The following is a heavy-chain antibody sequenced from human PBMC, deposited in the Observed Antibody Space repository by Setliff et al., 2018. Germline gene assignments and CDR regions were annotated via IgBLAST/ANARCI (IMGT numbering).Heavy chain of an antibody. J-gene: IGHJ4*02. D-gene: IGHD7-27*01. Sequence: SETLSLTCAVSGYSISSGYNWGWIRQPPGKGLEWIASIYYRGSTSYNSSLKSRVSISVDTSKNQFSLNLNSVTAADTAVYYCATLTGDRGVDYWGQGTLVTSPQ. CDR3: ATLTGDRGVDY. CDR2: IYYRGST. CDR1: GYSISSGYN. V-gene: IGHV4-38-2*01.